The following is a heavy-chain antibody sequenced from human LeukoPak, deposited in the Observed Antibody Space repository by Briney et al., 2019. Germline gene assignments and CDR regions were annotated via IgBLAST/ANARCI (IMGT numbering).Heavy chain of an antibody. CDR3: AKEIHDSSGYYSYFDY. Sequence: GGSLRLSCAASGFTFSGYGMIWARQAPGKGLEWVSGISGSGSSTYYADSVRGRFTISRDNSKNALYLQMNSLRAEDTAVYYCAKEIHDSSGYYSYFDYWGQGTLVTVSS. V-gene: IGHV3-23*01. J-gene: IGHJ4*02. D-gene: IGHD3-22*01. CDR2: ISGSGSST. CDR1: GFTFSGYG.